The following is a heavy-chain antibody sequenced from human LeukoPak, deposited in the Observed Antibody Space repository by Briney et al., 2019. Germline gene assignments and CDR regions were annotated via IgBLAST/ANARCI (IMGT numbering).Heavy chain of an antibody. J-gene: IGHJ4*02. Sequence: GGSLRLSCAASGFTFSSYSMNWVRQAPGKGLEWVSSISSSSSYIYYADSVKGRFTISRDNAKNSLYLQMNSLRAEDTAVYYCARELLSGSYFVFDYWGQGTLVTVSS. CDR3: ARELLSGSYFVFDY. CDR1: GFTFSSYS. V-gene: IGHV3-21*01. CDR2: ISSSSSYI. D-gene: IGHD1-26*01.